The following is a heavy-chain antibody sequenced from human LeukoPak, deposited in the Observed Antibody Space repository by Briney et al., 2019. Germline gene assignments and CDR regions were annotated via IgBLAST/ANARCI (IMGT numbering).Heavy chain of an antibody. Sequence: SETLSLTCTVSGGSISSYYWSWIRQPPGKGLEWIGYIYYSGSTNYNPSLKSRVTMSVDTSKNQFSLKLSSVTAADTAVYYCARALSEYYDSSGYSKWGQGTLVTVSS. CDR1: GGSISSYY. D-gene: IGHD3-22*01. CDR2: IYYSGST. V-gene: IGHV4-59*12. CDR3: ARALSEYYDSSGYSK. J-gene: IGHJ4*02.